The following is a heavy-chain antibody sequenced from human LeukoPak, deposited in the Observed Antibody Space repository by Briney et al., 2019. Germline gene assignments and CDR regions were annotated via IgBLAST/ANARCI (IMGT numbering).Heavy chain of an antibody. CDR1: GGSISSYY. J-gene: IGHJ4*02. Sequence: SETQSLTCTVSGGSISSYYWSWIRQPPGKGLEWIGYIYYSGSTNYNPSLKSRVTISVDTSKNQFSLKLSSVTAADTAVYYCARTEGPNYYDSSGYYSPIYYFDYWGQGTLVTVSS. V-gene: IGHV4-59*01. D-gene: IGHD3-22*01. CDR3: ARTEGPNYYDSSGYYSPIYYFDY. CDR2: IYYSGST.